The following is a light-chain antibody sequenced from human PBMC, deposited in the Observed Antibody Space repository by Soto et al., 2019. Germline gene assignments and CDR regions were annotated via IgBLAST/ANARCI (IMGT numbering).Light chain of an antibody. Sequence: DIQMTQSPSSLSASVGDRVTITCRASQTIRSYLNWYQQKPGKAPVLLISAASSLQSGVPSRFSGSGSGTGFTFTISSLQPEDFATYYCQQYESLPLTFGQGTRLEIK. V-gene: IGKV1-39*01. CDR1: QTIRSY. J-gene: IGKJ5*01. CDR2: AAS. CDR3: QQYESLPLT.